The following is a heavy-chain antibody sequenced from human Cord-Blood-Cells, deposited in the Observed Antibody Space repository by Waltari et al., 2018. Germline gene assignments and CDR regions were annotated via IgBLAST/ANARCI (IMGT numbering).Heavy chain of an antibody. CDR3: AGGHRTVVTLMSAFDI. CDR1: GGSISSYS. CDR2: IYYSGST. Sequence: QVQLQESGPGLVKPSETLSLTCTVSGGSISSYSWSWIRQPPGKGLEWIGYIYYSGSTNYNPSLKSRVTISVDTSKNQFSLKLSSVTAADTAVYYCAGGHRTVVTLMSAFDIWGQGTMVTVSS. J-gene: IGHJ3*02. V-gene: IGHV4-59*08. D-gene: IGHD2-21*02.